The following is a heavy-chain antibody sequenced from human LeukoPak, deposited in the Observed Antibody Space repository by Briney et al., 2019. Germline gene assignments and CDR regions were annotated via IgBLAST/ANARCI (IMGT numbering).Heavy chain of an antibody. CDR1: GGPISSYY. D-gene: IGHD3-10*01. CDR2: IYTSGST. V-gene: IGHV4-4*07. Sequence: SETLSLTCTVSGGPISSYYWSWIRQPAGKGLEWVGRIYTSGSTNYNPSLESRVTMSVDTTKNQFSLKLSSVTAAYTAVYYCDCAQRGFRGEYNWFDPWGQGTLVTVSS. CDR3: DCAQRGFRGEYNWFDP. J-gene: IGHJ5*02.